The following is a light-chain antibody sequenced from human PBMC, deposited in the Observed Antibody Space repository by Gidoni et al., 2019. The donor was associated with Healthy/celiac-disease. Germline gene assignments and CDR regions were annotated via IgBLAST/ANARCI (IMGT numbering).Light chain of an antibody. J-gene: IGLJ2*01. CDR3: QAWDSSTHVV. CDR2: QDS. Sequence: SYELTQPPYVSVSPGQTASITCAGDKLGDKYACWYQQKPGQSPVLVIYQDSKRPSGIPERFSGSNSGNTATLTISGTQAMDEADYYCQAWDSSTHVVFGGGTKLTVL. CDR1: KLGDKY. V-gene: IGLV3-1*01.